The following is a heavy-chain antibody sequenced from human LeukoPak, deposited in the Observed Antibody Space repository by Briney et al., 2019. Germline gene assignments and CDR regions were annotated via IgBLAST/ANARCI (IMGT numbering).Heavy chain of an antibody. CDR2: ISGSGGNT. V-gene: IGHV3-23*01. CDR1: GFTFSSYA. J-gene: IGHJ4*02. CDR3: AKYPAGRFHYYFDY. Sequence: GGSLRLSCAASGFTFSSYAMSWVRQAPGKGLEWVPAISGSGGNTYYADSVKGRFTISRDNSKNTLYLQMNSLRAEDTAVYYCAKYPAGRFHYYFDYWGQGTLVTVSS.